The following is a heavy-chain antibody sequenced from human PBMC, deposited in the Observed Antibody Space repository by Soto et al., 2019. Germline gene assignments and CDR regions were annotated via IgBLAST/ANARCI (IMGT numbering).Heavy chain of an antibody. V-gene: IGHV3-7*03. CDR1: GFSFSSYW. CDR3: AKVGLFDGNKPISFEF. J-gene: IGHJ4*02. Sequence: GGSLRLSCAASGFSFSSYWMSWVRQAPGRGLEWVANINQDATRQSYVDSVEGRFSLSRDNAKNSLYLQMNSLRVEDTAVYYCAKVGLFDGNKPISFEFWGQGTLVTVSS. CDR2: INQDATRQ. D-gene: IGHD3-3*02.